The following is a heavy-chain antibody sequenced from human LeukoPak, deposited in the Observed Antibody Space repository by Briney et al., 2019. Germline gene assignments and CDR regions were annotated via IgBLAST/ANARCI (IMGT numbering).Heavy chain of an antibody. J-gene: IGHJ4*02. CDR3: ARERDGYNRRYDY. CDR2: IGSSGTTI. V-gene: IGHV3-11*01. D-gene: IGHD5-24*01. CDR1: GFTFSDYS. Sequence: GGSLRLSCAASGFTFSDYSMTWLRQAPGKGLEWVSYIGSSGTTIYYADSVKGRFTISRDNAKNSLYLQMNSLRAEDTAVYYCARERDGYNRRYDYWGQGTLVTVSS.